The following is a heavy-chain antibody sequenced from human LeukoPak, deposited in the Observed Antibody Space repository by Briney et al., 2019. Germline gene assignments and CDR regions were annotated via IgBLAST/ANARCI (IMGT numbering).Heavy chain of an antibody. CDR3: ARDLPYYDFWSGYGYYYYYMDV. D-gene: IGHD3-3*01. V-gene: IGHV4-4*07. J-gene: IGHJ6*03. CDR2: IYTSGST. Sequence: SETLSLTCTVSGGSISSYYWSWIRQPAGKGLEWIGRIYTSGSTNYNPSLKSLVTMSVDTSKNQFSLKLSSVTAADTAVYYCARDLPYYDFWSGYGYYYYYMDVWGKGTTVTVSS. CDR1: GGSISSYY.